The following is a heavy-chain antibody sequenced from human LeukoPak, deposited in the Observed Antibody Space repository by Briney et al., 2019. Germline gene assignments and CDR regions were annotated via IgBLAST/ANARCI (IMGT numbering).Heavy chain of an antibody. CDR2: FDPEDGET. J-gene: IGHJ4*02. CDR1: GYTLTELS. CDR3: ATDLHGSGSYSAFDY. V-gene: IGHV1-24*01. Sequence: GASVKVSCKVSGYTLTELSMHWVRQAPGKGLEWMGGFDPEDGETIYAQKFQGRVTMTEDTSTDTAYMELSGLRSEDTAVYYCATDLHGSGSYSAFDYWGQGTLVTVSS. D-gene: IGHD3-10*01.